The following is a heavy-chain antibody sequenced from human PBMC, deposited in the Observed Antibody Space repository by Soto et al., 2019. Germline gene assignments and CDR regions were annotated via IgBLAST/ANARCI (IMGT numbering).Heavy chain of an antibody. CDR2: ISARGASS. CDR3: AKGSIEYSASVDN. J-gene: IGHJ4*02. V-gene: IGHV3-23*01. Sequence: EVQLLESGGGLVQPGGSLRLSCAASGFSFSSYAMVWVRQAPGKGLEWVSVISARGASSYFADSVKARFTISRDNSKNVLSLEMNSLRAEDTAIYFCAKGSIEYSASVDNWGQGTLVLVSS. CDR1: GFSFSSYA. D-gene: IGHD5-12*01.